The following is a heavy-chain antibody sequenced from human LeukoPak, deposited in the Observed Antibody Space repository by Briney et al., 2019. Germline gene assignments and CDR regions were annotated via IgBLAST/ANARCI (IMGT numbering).Heavy chain of an antibody. V-gene: IGHV4-59*08. CDR2: IYVTGT. J-gene: IGHJ6*03. Sequence: SGTLSLTCTVSGDSIGTDYWSWIRQSPGKGLEWIGYIYVTGTRYNPHLQSRVTISVDTSRNQFFLKMSSVTAADTAVYYCARHIGGGIEDMDVWGKGTKVTVSS. CDR3: ARHIGGGIEDMDV. D-gene: IGHD3-16*02. CDR1: GDSIGTDY.